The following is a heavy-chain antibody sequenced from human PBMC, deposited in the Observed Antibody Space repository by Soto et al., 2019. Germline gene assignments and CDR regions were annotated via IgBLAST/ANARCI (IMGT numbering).Heavy chain of an antibody. CDR2: TIPVFNTA. D-gene: IGHD3-10*01. Sequence: QVQLEQSGAEVKKPGSSVKVSCKASGGTLSDHGVAWLRQAPGQGLEWMGGTIPVFNTAKYAQKLQGRVTVTADKFTNIDYMELSSLRSEDSAFYFCARGVYGSGNYYTGPSAFDIWGQGTMVIVSS. CDR3: ARGVYGSGNYYTGPSAFDI. J-gene: IGHJ3*02. V-gene: IGHV1-69*06. CDR1: GGTLSDHG.